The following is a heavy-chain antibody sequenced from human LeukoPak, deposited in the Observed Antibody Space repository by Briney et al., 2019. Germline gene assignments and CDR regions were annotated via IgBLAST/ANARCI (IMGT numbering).Heavy chain of an antibody. J-gene: IGHJ4*02. CDR3: ATLQEN. V-gene: IGHV3-30-3*01. CDR1: GFTFSSYA. Sequence: PGGSLRLPCAASGFTFSSYAMHWVRQAPGKGLEWVAVISYDGSIEYYADSVKGRFTISRDNSKSTLYLQMNSLRVEDTAVYYCATLQENWGQGTLVSVSS. CDR2: ISYDGSIE.